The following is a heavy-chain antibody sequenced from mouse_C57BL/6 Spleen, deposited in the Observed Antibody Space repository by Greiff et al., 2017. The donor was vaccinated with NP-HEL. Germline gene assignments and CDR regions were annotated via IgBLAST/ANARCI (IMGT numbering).Heavy chain of an antibody. Sequence: EVQGVESGGGLVQSGRSLRLSCATSGFTFSDFYMEWVRQAPGKGLEWIAASRNKANDYTTEYSASVKGRFIVSRDTSQSILYLQMNALRAEDTAIYYCARDGDPYYYGSSYVGAMDYWGQGTSVTVSS. CDR1: GFTFSDFY. D-gene: IGHD1-1*01. CDR3: ARDGDPYYYGSSYVGAMDY. J-gene: IGHJ4*01. CDR2: SRNKANDYTT. V-gene: IGHV7-1*01.